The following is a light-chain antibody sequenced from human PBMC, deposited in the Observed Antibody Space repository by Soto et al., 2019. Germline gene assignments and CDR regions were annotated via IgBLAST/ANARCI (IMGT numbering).Light chain of an antibody. CDR3: QSYDSSLNGYVV. J-gene: IGLJ2*01. CDR2: GDS. CDR1: SSNIGAGYD. Sequence: QSVLTQPPSVSGAPGQRVTISCTGSSSNIGAGYDVHWYQQLPGTAPKLLIYGDSNRPSGVPDRFSGSKSGTSASLAITGLQAEDEADYYCQSYDSSLNGYVVFGGGTKVTVL. V-gene: IGLV1-40*01.